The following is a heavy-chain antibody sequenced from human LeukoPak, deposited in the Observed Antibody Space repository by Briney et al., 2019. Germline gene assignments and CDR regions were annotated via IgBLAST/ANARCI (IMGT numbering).Heavy chain of an antibody. J-gene: IGHJ4*02. CDR3: ARNSGSGFDY. D-gene: IGHD2-15*01. Sequence: ASVTVSCTASGYTFTSYYIVWVRQAPGQGLEWMGRIDPSGGSTSYAQKFQGRVTMTRGTSTSTVYMELSSLISEETAVYYCARNSGSGFDYWGQGTLVTVSS. CDR1: GYTFTSYY. V-gene: IGHV1-46*01. CDR2: IDPSGGST.